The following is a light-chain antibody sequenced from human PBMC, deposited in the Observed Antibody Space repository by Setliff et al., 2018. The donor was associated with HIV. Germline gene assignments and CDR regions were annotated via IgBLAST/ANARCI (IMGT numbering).Light chain of an antibody. CDR1: NSDIGGYNY. V-gene: IGLV2-14*01. Sequence: SALTQPASVSGSPGQSITISCTGTNSDIGGYNYVSWYQQLPGKAPKLMIFQVINRPSGVSNRFSGSKSGNTASLTISGLQAEDEANYYCSASRPSTNLVVFGTGTKVTVL. CDR2: QVI. J-gene: IGLJ1*01. CDR3: SASRPSTNLVV.